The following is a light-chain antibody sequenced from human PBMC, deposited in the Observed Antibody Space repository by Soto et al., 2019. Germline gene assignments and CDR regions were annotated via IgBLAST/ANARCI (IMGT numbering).Light chain of an antibody. CDR2: AAS. J-gene: IGKJ1*01. V-gene: IGKV1-39*01. CDR3: LQLYNFSWT. CDR1: QSISSY. Sequence: DIHITHSPSSLSSSVLYIFTITCLASQSISSYLNWYQQKPGKAPKLLIFAASNLQSGVPSRFSGSGSGTDFTLTISRLQPEDFATYYCLQLYNFSWTFGQGTKVDIK.